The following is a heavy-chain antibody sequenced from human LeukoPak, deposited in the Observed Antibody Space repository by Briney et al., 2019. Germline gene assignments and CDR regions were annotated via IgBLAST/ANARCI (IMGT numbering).Heavy chain of an antibody. Sequence: GASVKVSCKASGYTFTGYYMHWVRQAPGQGLEWMGWINPNSGGTNYAQKFQGRVTMTRDTSISTAYMELSRLRSDDTAVYYCARAGRYYYDSSGYYFGFGWFDPWGQGTLVTVSS. CDR1: GYTFTGYY. CDR2: INPNSGGT. J-gene: IGHJ5*02. V-gene: IGHV1-2*02. D-gene: IGHD3-22*01. CDR3: ARAGRYYYDSSGYYFGFGWFDP.